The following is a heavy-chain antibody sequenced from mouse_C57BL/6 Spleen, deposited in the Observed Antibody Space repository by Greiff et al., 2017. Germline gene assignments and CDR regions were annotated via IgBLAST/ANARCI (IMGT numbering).Heavy chain of an antibody. CDR2: INPNNGGT. V-gene: IGHV1-22*01. Sequence: VQLKESGPELVKPGASVKMSCKASGYTFTDYNMHWVKQSHGKSLEWIGYINPNNGGTSYNQKFKGKATLTVNKSSSTAYMELRSLTSEDSAVYYCGRKGQATYYYAMDYWGQGTSVTVSS. CDR1: GYTFTDYN. D-gene: IGHD3-2*02. CDR3: GRKGQATYYYAMDY. J-gene: IGHJ4*01.